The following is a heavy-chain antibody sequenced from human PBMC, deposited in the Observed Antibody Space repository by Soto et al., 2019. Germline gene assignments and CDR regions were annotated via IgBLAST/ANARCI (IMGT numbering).Heavy chain of an antibody. CDR1: GYTFTSYG. CDR2: ISAYNGNT. CDR3: ARVQLRRAYYYYGMDV. V-gene: IGHV1-18*01. Sequence: QVQLVQSGAEVKKPGASVKVSCKASGYTFTSYGISWVRQAPGQGLEWMGWISAYNGNTNYAQKLQGRVTMNTDTSTSTAYMELRSLRSDDTAVYYCARVQLRRAYYYYGMDVWGQGTTVTVSS. J-gene: IGHJ6*02. D-gene: IGHD1-1*01.